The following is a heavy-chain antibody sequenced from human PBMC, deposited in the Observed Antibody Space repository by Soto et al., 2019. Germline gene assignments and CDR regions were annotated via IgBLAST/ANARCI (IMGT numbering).Heavy chain of an antibody. CDR2: INHSGST. D-gene: IGHD3-3*01. J-gene: IGHJ6*02. CDR1: GGSFSGYY. Sequence: PSETLSLTCAVYGGSFSGYYWSWIRQPPGKGLEWIGEINHSGSTNYNPSLKSRVTISVDTSKNQFSLKLSSVTAADTAVYYCAREVGFLDYYYYGMDVWGQGTTVT. V-gene: IGHV4-34*01. CDR3: AREVGFLDYYYYGMDV.